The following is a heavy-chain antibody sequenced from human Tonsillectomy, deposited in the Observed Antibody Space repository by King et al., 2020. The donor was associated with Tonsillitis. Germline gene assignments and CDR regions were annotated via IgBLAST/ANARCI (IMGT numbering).Heavy chain of an antibody. D-gene: IGHD3-16*01. CDR2: INPSGTGT. CDR1: GYSFTNYY. J-gene: IGHJ2*01. Sequence: VQLVESGAEVKEPGASLKVSCKASGYSFTNYYMHWVRQAPGQRLEWMGLINPSGTGTGYAQNFQGRITMTRDMSTGTDYMELSSLRSDDTAVYYCAREGGSFGHFDLWGRGTLVTVSS. CDR3: AREGGSFGHFDL. V-gene: IGHV1-46*01.